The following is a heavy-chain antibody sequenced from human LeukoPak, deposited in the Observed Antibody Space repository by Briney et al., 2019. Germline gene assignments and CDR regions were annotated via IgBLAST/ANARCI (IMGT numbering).Heavy chain of an antibody. CDR3: ARGGIRGVPWKWLDP. Sequence: GGSLRLSCAASGFTFSSYDMHWVRQATGRGLEWVSSVAGAGDTYYADSVKGRFTISRENGKNSLYLQMNSLRAGDTAVYYCARGGIRGVPWKWLDPWGQGTLVTVSS. V-gene: IGHV3-13*01. CDR1: GFTFSSYD. CDR2: VAGAGDT. J-gene: IGHJ5*02. D-gene: IGHD3-10*01.